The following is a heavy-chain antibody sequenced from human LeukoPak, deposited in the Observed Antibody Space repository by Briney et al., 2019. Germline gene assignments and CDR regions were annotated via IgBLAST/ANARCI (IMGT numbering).Heavy chain of an antibody. CDR3: ARGYCSGGSCYFDY. Sequence: ASVKVSCKASGYTFTSYGISWVRQAPGQGLEWMGWVSAYNGSTNYAQKLQGRVTMTTDTSTSTAYMELRSLRSDDTAVYYCARGYCSGGSCYFDYWGQGTLVTVSS. D-gene: IGHD2-15*01. CDR2: VSAYNGST. CDR1: GYTFTSYG. J-gene: IGHJ4*02. V-gene: IGHV1-18*01.